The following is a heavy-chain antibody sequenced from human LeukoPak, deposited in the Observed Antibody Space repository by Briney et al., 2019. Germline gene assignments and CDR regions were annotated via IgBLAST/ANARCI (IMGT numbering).Heavy chain of an antibody. V-gene: IGHV1-2*02. Sequence: ASVKVSCKASGYTFTGYYMHWVRQAPGQGLEWMGWINPSSGGTNYAQKFQGRVTMTRDTPISTAYMELSRLTSDDPAVYYCARAASSMIVVVHYYYYGMDVWGQGTTVTVSS. CDR1: GYTFTGYY. CDR2: INPSSGGT. J-gene: IGHJ6*02. CDR3: ARAASSMIVVVHYYYYGMDV. D-gene: IGHD3-22*01.